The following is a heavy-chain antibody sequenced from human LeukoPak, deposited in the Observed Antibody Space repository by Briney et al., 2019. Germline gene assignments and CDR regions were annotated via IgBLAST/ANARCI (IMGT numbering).Heavy chain of an antibody. CDR2: IYHSGST. V-gene: IGHV4-38-2*02. D-gene: IGHD5-12*01. CDR1: GYSISSGYY. J-gene: IGHJ4*02. CDR3: AREWTSGYAY. Sequence: PSETLSLTCTVSGYSISSGYYWGWIRQPPGKGLEWIGSIYHSGSTYYNPSLKSRVTISVDTSKNQFSLKLSSVTAADTAVYYCAREWTSGYAYWGQGTLVTVSS.